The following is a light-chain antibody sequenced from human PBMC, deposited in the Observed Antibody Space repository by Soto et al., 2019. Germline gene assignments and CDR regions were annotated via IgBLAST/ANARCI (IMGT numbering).Light chain of an antibody. CDR2: EVS. V-gene: IGLV2-14*01. J-gene: IGLJ2*01. CDR1: SSDVGGSNY. Sequence: QSVLTQPASVSGSPGQSITISCTGTSSDVGGSNYISWYQQHPDKAPKLMIYEVSNRPSGVSNRFSGSKSGNRASLTISGLQAEDEADYYCSSYTSSNTLEGVFGGGTKVTVL. CDR3: SSYTSSNTLEGV.